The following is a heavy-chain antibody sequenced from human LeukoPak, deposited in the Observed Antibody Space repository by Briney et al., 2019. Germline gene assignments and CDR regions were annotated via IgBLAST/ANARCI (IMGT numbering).Heavy chain of an antibody. CDR3: ATGADSGTSRFGY. J-gene: IGHJ4*02. Sequence: GGSLRLSCAASGFTFSSYAVSWVRQAPGKGLAWVSAISDSGGSTQYADSVKGRFTISRDNSKNTLYLQMNSLRAEDTAVYYCATGADSGTSRFGYWGQGALVTVSS. D-gene: IGHD1-26*01. V-gene: IGHV3-23*01. CDR2: ISDSGGST. CDR1: GFTFSSYA.